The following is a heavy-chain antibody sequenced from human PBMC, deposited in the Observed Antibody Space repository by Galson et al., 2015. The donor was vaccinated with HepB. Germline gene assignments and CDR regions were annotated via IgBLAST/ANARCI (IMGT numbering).Heavy chain of an antibody. J-gene: IGHJ5*02. CDR1: GYTFSTYS. V-gene: IGHV1-2*06. CDR2: INPKSGGT. D-gene: IGHD2/OR15-2a*01. CDR3: ARGGAVLGTKFNWFDP. Sequence: SVKVSCKASGYTFSTYSITWVRQAPGQGLEWMGRINPKSGGTNYAQKFQGRVTTTRDTSISTVYMELSRLRFDVTAVYYCARGGAVLGTKFNWFDPWGQGTLVTVSS.